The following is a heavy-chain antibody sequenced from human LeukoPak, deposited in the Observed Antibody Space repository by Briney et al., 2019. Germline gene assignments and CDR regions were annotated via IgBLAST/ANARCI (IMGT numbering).Heavy chain of an antibody. J-gene: IGHJ3*02. V-gene: IGHV4-4*07. Sequence: SETLSLTCTVSGGSISSYYWSWIRQPAGKGLEWIGRIYTSGSTNYNPSLKSRVTISLDTSKNHFSLKLSSVTAADTAVYYCASLPPIVGTTVSAFDIWGQGTMVTVSS. CDR2: IYTSGST. D-gene: IGHD1-26*01. CDR3: ASLPPIVGTTVSAFDI. CDR1: GGSISSYY.